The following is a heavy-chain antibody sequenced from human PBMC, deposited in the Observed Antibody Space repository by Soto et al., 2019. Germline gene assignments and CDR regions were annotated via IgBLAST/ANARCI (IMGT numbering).Heavy chain of an antibody. Sequence: TLSLTCTVSGGSISSSSYYWGWIRQPPGKGLEWIGSIYYSGSTYYNPSLKSRVTISVDTSKNQFSLKLSSVTAADTAVYYCARSQADYDFWSGYLSYYYYGMDVWGQGTTVTVS. V-gene: IGHV4-39*01. CDR3: ARSQADYDFWSGYLSYYYYGMDV. J-gene: IGHJ6*02. D-gene: IGHD3-3*01. CDR1: GGSISSSSYY. CDR2: IYYSGST.